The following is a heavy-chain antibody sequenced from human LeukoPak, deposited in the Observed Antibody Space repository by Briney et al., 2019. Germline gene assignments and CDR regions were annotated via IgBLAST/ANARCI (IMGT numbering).Heavy chain of an antibody. CDR3: ARDGNPWNLDV. CDR1: GGSISPYY. D-gene: IGHD1-14*01. V-gene: IGHV4-59*01. CDR2: IYYNGRT. J-gene: IGHJ2*01. Sequence: PSKTLSLTCTVSGGSISPYYWTWIRQSPGKALEWIGYIYYNGRTSYNPSLKSRVTMSVDTSKNQFSLQLSSVTAADTGVYYCARDGNPWNLDVWGRGTLVTVSS.